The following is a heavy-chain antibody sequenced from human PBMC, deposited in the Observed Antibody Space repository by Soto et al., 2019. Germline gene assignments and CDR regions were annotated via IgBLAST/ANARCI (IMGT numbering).Heavy chain of an antibody. D-gene: IGHD2-15*01. CDR2: IIPIFGTA. J-gene: IGHJ6*02. CDR1: GGTFSSYA. Sequence: SVKVSCKASGGTFSSYAISWVRQAPGQGLEWMGGIIPIFGTANYAQKFQGRVTITPDESTSTAHMELSSLRSEDTAVYYCARDIRDLLGYCSGGSCLYYYYGMDVWGQGTTVTVSS. CDR3: ARDIRDLLGYCSGGSCLYYYYGMDV. V-gene: IGHV1-69*13.